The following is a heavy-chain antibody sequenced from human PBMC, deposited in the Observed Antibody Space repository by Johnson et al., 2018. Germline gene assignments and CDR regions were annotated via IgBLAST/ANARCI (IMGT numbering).Heavy chain of an antibody. J-gene: IGHJ4*02. CDR3: ARSPGWWYLGD. Sequence: QVQLQQWGAGLLSPSETXSLTCAVYGGSFSGYYYNWIRQPPGKGLEWIGEISHSGNTLYNPSLKSRVTFSIDTSKKQFSLKLSPVTAADTAVYFCARSPGWWYLGDWGQGALVTVSP. CDR2: ISHSGNT. CDR1: GGSFSGYY. D-gene: IGHD2-15*01. V-gene: IGHV4-34*01.